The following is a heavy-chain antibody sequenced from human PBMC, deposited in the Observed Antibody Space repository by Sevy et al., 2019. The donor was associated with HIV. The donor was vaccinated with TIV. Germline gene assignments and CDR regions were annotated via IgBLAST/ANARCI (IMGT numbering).Heavy chain of an antibody. D-gene: IGHD4-17*01. CDR1: GGSISSYY. CDR2: IYYSGST. J-gene: IGHJ3*02. CDR3: ARGDYGDYGIDAFVI. V-gene: IGHV4-59*13. Sequence: SETLSLTCTVSGGSISSYYWSWIRQPPGKGLEWIGYIYYSGSTNYNPSLKSRVTISVDTSKNQFSLRLSSVTAADTAVYYCARGDYGDYGIDAFVIWGQGTMVTVSS.